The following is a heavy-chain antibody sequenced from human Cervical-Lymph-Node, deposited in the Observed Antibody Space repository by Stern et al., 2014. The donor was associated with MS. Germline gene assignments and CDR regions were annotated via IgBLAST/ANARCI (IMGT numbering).Heavy chain of an antibody. V-gene: IGHV5-51*01. CDR3: ARQTTAWASDV. J-gene: IGHJ4*02. CDR2: IYPGDSET. Sequence: EVQLVESGAELIRPGESLKISCKGSGFKFSIYWIAWVRQMPGKGLEWMGIIYPGDSETRNSPSFHGQVTMAAGKSTSTAYLQWSSLNASDTAMYFCARQTTAWASDVWGQGTLVTVSS. D-gene: IGHD1-14*01. CDR1: GFKFSIYW.